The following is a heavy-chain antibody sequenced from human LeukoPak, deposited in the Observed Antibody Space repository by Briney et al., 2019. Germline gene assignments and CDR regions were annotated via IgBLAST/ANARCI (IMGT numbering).Heavy chain of an antibody. Sequence: SETLSLTCTVSGYSISSGYYWGWIRQPPGKGLEWIGSIYHSGSTYYNPSLKSRVTISVDTSKNQFSLKLSSATAADTAVYYCAKSGGYGLIDYWGQGTLVTVSS. CDR3: AKSGGYGLIDY. V-gene: IGHV4-38-2*02. J-gene: IGHJ4*02. CDR1: GYSISSGYY. D-gene: IGHD1-26*01. CDR2: IYHSGST.